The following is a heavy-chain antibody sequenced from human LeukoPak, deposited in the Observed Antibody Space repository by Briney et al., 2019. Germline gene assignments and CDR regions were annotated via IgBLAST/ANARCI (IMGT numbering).Heavy chain of an antibody. CDR3: ARDDYTYIPFQLDY. CDR2: IHGGNGYT. CDR1: GYAFSTYV. D-gene: IGHD4/OR15-4a*01. J-gene: IGHJ4*02. V-gene: IGHV1-3*01. Sequence: ASVKVSCKASGYAFSTYVMQWLRQAPGQRLEWMGWIHGGNGYTKYSQNLQGRVTFTRDTSANTAYMELSSLRPEDTAVYYCARDDYTYIPFQLDYWGQGTLVTVSS.